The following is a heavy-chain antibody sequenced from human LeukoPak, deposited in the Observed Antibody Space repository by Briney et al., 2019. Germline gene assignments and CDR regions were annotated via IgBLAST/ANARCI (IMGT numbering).Heavy chain of an antibody. J-gene: IGHJ4*02. CDR2: IKQGGSET. CDR3: ARGPHYGSRSDHLDY. D-gene: IGHD3-10*01. CDR1: GFAFSTHW. V-gene: IGHV3-7*03. Sequence: PGGSLRLSCGASGFAFSTHWMNWVRQAPGKGLEWVANIKQGGSETNYVGSVKGRFTVSRDDAKNSVYLQVDSLRAEDTAIYYCARGPHYGSRSDHLDYWGQGTLVTVSS.